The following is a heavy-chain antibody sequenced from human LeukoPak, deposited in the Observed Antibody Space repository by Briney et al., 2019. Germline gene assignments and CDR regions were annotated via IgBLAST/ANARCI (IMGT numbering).Heavy chain of an antibody. CDR2: IYYSGST. J-gene: IGHJ6*03. Sequence: SETLSLTCTVSGGSICGSSYYWGWIRQPPGKGLEWIGSIYYSGSTYYNPSLKSRVTISVDTSKNQFSLKVRSVTAADTAVYYCAREEYYYYMDVWGKGTTVTVSS. CDR1: GGSICGSSYY. V-gene: IGHV4-39*07. CDR3: AREEYYYYMDV.